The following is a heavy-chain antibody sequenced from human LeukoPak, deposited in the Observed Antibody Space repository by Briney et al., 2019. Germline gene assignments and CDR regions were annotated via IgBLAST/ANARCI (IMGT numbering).Heavy chain of an antibody. D-gene: IGHD1-26*01. Sequence: GGSLRLSCAASGFRFSSYAMSWVRQAPGKGLEWVSAISGSGVSTYYADSVKGRFTISRDNSKNTLYLQMNSLRAEDTAVYYCARDVGIDWELLYAFDYWGQGTLVTVSS. J-gene: IGHJ4*02. CDR3: ARDVGIDWELLYAFDY. CDR2: ISGSGVST. V-gene: IGHV3-23*01. CDR1: GFRFSSYA.